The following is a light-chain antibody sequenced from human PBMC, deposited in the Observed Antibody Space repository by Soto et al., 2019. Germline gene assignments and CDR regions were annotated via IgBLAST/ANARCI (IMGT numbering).Light chain of an antibody. Sequence: DIVVTQTPLSSPVTLGQPASISCRSSESLVHSDGTTYLSWFQQRPGQPPRLLIYHISNRFSGVPDRFSGRGAGTDFTLKISRVEDEDVGVYYCMQAKQFPYTFGQGTKLEIK. V-gene: IGKV2-24*01. CDR2: HIS. CDR3: MQAKQFPYT. J-gene: IGKJ2*01. CDR1: ESLVHSDGTTY.